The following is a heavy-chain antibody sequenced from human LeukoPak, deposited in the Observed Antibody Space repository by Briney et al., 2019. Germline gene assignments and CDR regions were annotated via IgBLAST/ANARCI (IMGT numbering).Heavy chain of an antibody. CDR2: IYYSGST. V-gene: IGHV4-59*12. Sequence: SETLSLTCTVSGGSISSYYWSWIRQPPGKGLEWIGYIYYSGSTNYNPSLKSRVTISVDTSKNQFSLKLSSVTAADTAVYYCARGRRRITMLRGSYFDYWGQGTLVTVSS. CDR3: ARGRRRITMLRGSYFDY. D-gene: IGHD3-10*01. J-gene: IGHJ4*02. CDR1: GGSISSYY.